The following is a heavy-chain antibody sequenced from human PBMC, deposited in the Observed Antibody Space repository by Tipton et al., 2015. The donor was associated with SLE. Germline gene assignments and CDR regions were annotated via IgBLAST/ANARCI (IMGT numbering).Heavy chain of an antibody. CDR2: INHSGST. CDR3: ARGYCSGGSCFLYSQH. CDR1: GGSFSGYY. V-gene: IGHV4-34*01. Sequence: TLSLTCAVYGGSFSGYYWSWIRQPPGKGLEWIGEINHSGSTNYNPSLKSRVTISLDTSENQFSLKLSSVTAADTAVYYCARGYCSGGSCFLYSQHWGQGTLVTVSS. D-gene: IGHD2-15*01. J-gene: IGHJ1*01.